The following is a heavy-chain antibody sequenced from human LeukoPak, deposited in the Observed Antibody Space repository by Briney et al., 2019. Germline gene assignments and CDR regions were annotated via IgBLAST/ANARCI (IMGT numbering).Heavy chain of an antibody. V-gene: IGHV3-30-3*02. Sequence: GGSLRLSCAASGFTFSSYAMHWVRQAPGKGGEGVAVISYDGRNKYYADSVKGRFTISRDNSKNTLYLQMNSLRAEDTAVYYCAKNPYYYGSGSYSEFDYWGQGTLVTVSS. J-gene: IGHJ4*02. CDR3: AKNPYYYGSGSYSEFDY. CDR2: ISYDGRNK. D-gene: IGHD3-10*01. CDR1: GFTFSSYA.